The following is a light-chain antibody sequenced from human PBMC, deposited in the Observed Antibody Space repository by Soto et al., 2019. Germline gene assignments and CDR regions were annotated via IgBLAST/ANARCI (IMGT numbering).Light chain of an antibody. CDR1: SSDVGSYNL. Sequence: QSALTQSASVSGSPGQSITISCTGTSSDVGSYNLVSWYQQHPGKAPKLMIFEGSKRPSGVSNRFSGSKSGNTASLTISGLQAEDEADYYCCSYADTNNLVFGGGTKLTVL. CDR3: CSYADTNNLV. CDR2: EGS. V-gene: IGLV2-23*01. J-gene: IGLJ2*01.